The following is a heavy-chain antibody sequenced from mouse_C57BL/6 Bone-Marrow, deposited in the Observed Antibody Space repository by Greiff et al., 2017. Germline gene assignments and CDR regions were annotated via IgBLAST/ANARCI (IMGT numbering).Heavy chain of an antibody. J-gene: IGHJ4*01. CDR3: ARSGSKGAMDY. Sequence: QVQLKESGAELVRPGTSVKMSCKASGYTFTNYWIGWAKQRPGHGLEWIGDIYPGGGYTNYNEKFKGKATLTADKSSSTAYMQFSSLTSEDSAIYYCARSGSKGAMDYWGQGTSVTVSS. CDR1: GYTFTNYW. CDR2: IYPGGGYT. D-gene: IGHD1-3*01. V-gene: IGHV1-63*01.